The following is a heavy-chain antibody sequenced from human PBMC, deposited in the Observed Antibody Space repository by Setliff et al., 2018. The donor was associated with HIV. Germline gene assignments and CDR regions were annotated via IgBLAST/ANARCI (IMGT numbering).Heavy chain of an antibody. CDR2: VSYSGST. V-gene: IGHV4-59*11. CDR3: ERGGQSTGYGIEH. Sequence: PSETLSLTCTVSGGSISSHFWSWIRQPPGKGLEWIGTVSYSGSTNYNPSLKSRVTISVDTSENQFSLKLSSVTAAETAVYYCERGGQSTGYGIEHWGQGTLVTVSS. CDR1: GGSISSHF. D-gene: IGHD5-12*01. J-gene: IGHJ4*02.